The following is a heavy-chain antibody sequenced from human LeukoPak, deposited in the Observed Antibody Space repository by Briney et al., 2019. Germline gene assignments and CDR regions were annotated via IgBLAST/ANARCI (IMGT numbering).Heavy chain of an antibody. CDR3: ARLRSSGXXGAPVDY. J-gene: IGHJ4*02. V-gene: IGHV5-51*01. CDR2: IYPGDSDT. Sequence: GESLKISCKGSGYSFTSYWIGWVRQMPGKGLEWMGIIYPGDSDTRYSPSFQGQVTISADKSISTAYLQWSSLKASDTAMYYCARLRSSGXXGAPVDYWGQGTLVTVS. D-gene: IGHD6-19*01. CDR1: GYSFTSYW.